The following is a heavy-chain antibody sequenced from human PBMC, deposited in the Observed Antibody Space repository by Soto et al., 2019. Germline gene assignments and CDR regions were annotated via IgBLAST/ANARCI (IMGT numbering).Heavy chain of an antibody. CDR2: IYYSGTT. CDR1: GGPLSSGSYY. D-gene: IGHD3-9*01. Sequence: QVLLQESGPGLVKPSETLSLTCTVSGGPLSSGSYYWSWIRQSPGQGLEWIGYIYYSGTTKYNPSLKSRVSISVDTSKNQSSLRLTSLSAADTAVYSCARGASPYFDLLSAFHPWGQGTLVTVS. CDR3: ARGASPYFDLLSAFHP. J-gene: IGHJ5*02. V-gene: IGHV4-61*01.